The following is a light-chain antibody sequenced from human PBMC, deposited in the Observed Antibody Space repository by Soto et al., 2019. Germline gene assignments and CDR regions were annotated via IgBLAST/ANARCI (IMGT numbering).Light chain of an antibody. Sequence: DIQMTQSPSTLSASVGDRVTITCRASQTISSWFAWYQQKPGKAPKLLIYDASSLESGVPSRFSGSGSGTEFTLSISSLQPDDFATYYCQQYKNYWTFGQGTKVEIK. CDR1: QTISSW. CDR3: QQYKNYWT. J-gene: IGKJ1*01. CDR2: DAS. V-gene: IGKV1-5*01.